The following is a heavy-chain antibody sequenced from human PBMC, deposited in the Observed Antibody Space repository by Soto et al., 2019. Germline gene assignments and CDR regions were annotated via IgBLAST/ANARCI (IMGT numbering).Heavy chain of an antibody. Sequence: ASVKVSCKASGYTFTSYAMHWVRQAPGQRLEWMGWINAGNGNTKYSQKFQGRVTITRDTSASTAYMELISLRSEDTAVYYCARASSLNDFWSGYYRYYYYYYMDVWGKGTTVTVSS. V-gene: IGHV1-3*01. D-gene: IGHD3-3*01. J-gene: IGHJ6*03. CDR3: ARASSLNDFWSGYYRYYYYYYMDV. CDR2: INAGNGNT. CDR1: GYTFTSYA.